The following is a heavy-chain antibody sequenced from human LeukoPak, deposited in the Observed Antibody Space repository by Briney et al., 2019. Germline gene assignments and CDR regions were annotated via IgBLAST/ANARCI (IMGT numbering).Heavy chain of an antibody. CDR2: ISGSGAST. Sequence: PGASLRLSCAADGFTVSSYAIGCVRQARGKGLEWGSAISGSGASTYYADSVKGRFTISRDNSENTLYLQMNSLRAEDTAVYYCAKGRRNWNHDAFDIWGQGTMVTVSS. CDR3: AKGRRNWNHDAFDI. V-gene: IGHV3-23*01. J-gene: IGHJ3*02. D-gene: IGHD1-1*01. CDR1: GFTVSSYA.